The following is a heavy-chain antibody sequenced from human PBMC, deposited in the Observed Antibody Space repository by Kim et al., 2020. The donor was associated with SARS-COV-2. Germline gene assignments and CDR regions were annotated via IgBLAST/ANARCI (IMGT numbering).Heavy chain of an antibody. V-gene: IGHV3-11*04. D-gene: IGHD3-10*01. J-gene: IGHJ6*02. CDR3: ARGSDNYGFDYYYYGMDV. Sequence: KGRLTISRDNAKNSLYLQMNSLRAEDTAVYYCARGSDNYGFDYYYYGMDVWGQGTTVTVSS.